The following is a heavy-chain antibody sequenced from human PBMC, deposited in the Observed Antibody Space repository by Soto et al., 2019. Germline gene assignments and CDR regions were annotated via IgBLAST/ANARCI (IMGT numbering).Heavy chain of an antibody. V-gene: IGHV3-30-3*01. D-gene: IGHD5-18*01. J-gene: IGHJ5*02. Sequence: VQLVESGGGVVQPGRSLRLSCAASGFTFSSYAMHWVRQAPGKGLEWVAVISYDGSNKYYADSVKGRFTISRDNSKNTLYLQMNSLRAEDTAVYYCARSASLVDTAMVAWGQGTLVTVSS. CDR1: GFTFSSYA. CDR2: ISYDGSNK. CDR3: ARSASLVDTAMVA.